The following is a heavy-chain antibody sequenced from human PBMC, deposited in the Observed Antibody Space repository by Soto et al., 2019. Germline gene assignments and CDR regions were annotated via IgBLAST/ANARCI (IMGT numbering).Heavy chain of an antibody. CDR1: GFTFSSYG. D-gene: IGHD2-8*01. J-gene: IGHJ5*02. Sequence: QVQLVESGGGVVQPGRSLRLSCAASGFTFSSYGMHWVRQAPGKGLEWVAVIWYDGSNKYYADSVKGRFTISRDNSKNTLYLQMNSLRAEDTAVYYWARDRNGGWFDPWGQGTLVTVSS. CDR3: ARDRNGGWFDP. V-gene: IGHV3-33*01. CDR2: IWYDGSNK.